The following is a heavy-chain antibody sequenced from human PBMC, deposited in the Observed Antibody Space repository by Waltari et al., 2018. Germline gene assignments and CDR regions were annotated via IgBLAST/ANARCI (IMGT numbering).Heavy chain of an antibody. Sequence: QVQLQQWGAGQLQPSETLSLTCAVYGVPFSGYYWGWIRQPPGKGLEWNGEINHNGNINRNPSLRSRLTMLIDTSKSQFALKLNSVTAADTGVYYCVRLEDCTGPGGNCYSADSFAMDVWGQGTMVTVSS. J-gene: IGHJ6*02. D-gene: IGHD2-15*01. CDR3: VRLEDCTGPGGNCYSADSFAMDV. V-gene: IGHV4-34*02. CDR1: GVPFSGYY. CDR2: INHNGNI.